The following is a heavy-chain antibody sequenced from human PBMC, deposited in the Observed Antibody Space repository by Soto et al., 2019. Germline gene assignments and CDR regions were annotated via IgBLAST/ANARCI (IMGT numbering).Heavy chain of an antibody. CDR2: IYYSGST. CDR1: GGSISSYY. D-gene: IGHD2-15*01. J-gene: IGHJ4*02. Sequence: QVQLQESGPGLVKPSETLSLTCTVSGGSISSYYWSWIRQPPGQGLEWIGYIYYSGSTNYNPSLKSRVTISVDTSKNQFSLKLSSVTAADTAVYYCASLGYCSGGSCYRDFDYWGQGTLVTVSS. V-gene: IGHV4-59*01. CDR3: ASLGYCSGGSCYRDFDY.